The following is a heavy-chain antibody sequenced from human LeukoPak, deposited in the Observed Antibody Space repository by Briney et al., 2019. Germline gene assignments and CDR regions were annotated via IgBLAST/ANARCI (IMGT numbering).Heavy chain of an antibody. J-gene: IGHJ4*02. CDR2: IKQDGSEK. D-gene: IGHD2-2*01. Sequence: GGSLRLSCAASGFTFSSYWMSWDRQAPGKGLEWVANIKQDGSEKYYVDSVKGRFTISRDNAKNSLYLQMNSLRAEDTAVYYCARDHCSSTSCHNDYWGQGTLVTVSS. CDR3: ARDHCSSTSCHNDY. V-gene: IGHV3-7*01. CDR1: GFTFSSYW.